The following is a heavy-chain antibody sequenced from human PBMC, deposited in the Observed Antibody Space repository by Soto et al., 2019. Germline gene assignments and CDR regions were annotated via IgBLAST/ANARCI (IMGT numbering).Heavy chain of an antibody. CDR2: INPNSGGT. D-gene: IGHD1-7*01. CDR1: GYTFTGYY. Sequence: QVQLVQSGAEVKKPGASVKVSCQASGYTFTGYYMHWLRQAPGQGLEWMGWINPNSGGTNYAQKFQGRVTMTSDTSISTAYMELSRLRSDDSAVYYWARAPTGYNWNSLGYWGQGTMVTVSS. J-gene: IGHJ4*02. V-gene: IGHV1-2*02. CDR3: ARAPTGYNWNSLGY.